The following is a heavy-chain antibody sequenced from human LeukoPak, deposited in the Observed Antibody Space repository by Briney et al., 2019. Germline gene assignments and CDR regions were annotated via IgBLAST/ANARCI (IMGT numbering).Heavy chain of an antibody. V-gene: IGHV1-46*01. Sequence: ASVKVSCKASGYTFTSYYMHWARQAPGQGLEWMGIINPSGGSTSYAQKFQGRVTMTRDTSTSTVYMELSSLRSEDTAVYYCARDRPYGSGSYLGDYWGQGTLVTVSS. CDR3: ARDRPYGSGSYLGDY. J-gene: IGHJ4*02. CDR1: GYTFTSYY. D-gene: IGHD3-10*01. CDR2: INPSGGST.